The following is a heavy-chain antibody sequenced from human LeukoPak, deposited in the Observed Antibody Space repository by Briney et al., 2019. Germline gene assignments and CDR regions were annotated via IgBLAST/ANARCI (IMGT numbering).Heavy chain of an antibody. CDR3: AKDRNYDSSGSLGY. V-gene: IGHV3-21*01. CDR2: ITSSSSYI. CDR1: GFTFSSYS. Sequence: GGSLRLSCTASGFTFSSYSMIWVRQAPGKGLEWVSAITSSSSYIYYGDSVKGRFTISRDNAKNSLYLQMNSLRAEDTAVYYCAKDRNYDSSGSLGYWGQGTLVTVSS. J-gene: IGHJ4*02. D-gene: IGHD3-22*01.